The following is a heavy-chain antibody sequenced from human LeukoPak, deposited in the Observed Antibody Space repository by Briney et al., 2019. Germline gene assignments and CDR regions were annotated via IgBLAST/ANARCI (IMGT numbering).Heavy chain of an antibody. CDR1: GFTFSSYA. V-gene: IGHV3-30*04. D-gene: IGHD5-24*01. J-gene: IGHJ4*02. CDR3: ARDGYNLGKFDY. CDR2: ISYDGSNK. Sequence: QSGGSLRLSCAASGFTFSSYAMHWVRQAPGKGLEWVAVISYDGSNKYYADSVKGRFTIFRDNSKNTLYLQMNSLRAEDTAVYYCARDGYNLGKFDYWGQGTLVTVSS.